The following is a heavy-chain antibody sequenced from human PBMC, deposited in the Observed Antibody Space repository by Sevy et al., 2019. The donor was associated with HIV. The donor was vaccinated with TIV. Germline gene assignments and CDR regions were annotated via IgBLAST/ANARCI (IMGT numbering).Heavy chain of an antibody. J-gene: IGHJ5*02. D-gene: IGHD2-2*01. Sequence: ASVKVSCKASGYKFTDYYIAWIRQAPGQGLEWMGWINPNGGGTGTTKYAPKFQGRVSMTMDTSIRTLRMELSGLRSDDTAVYYCARDTEFCSTTRCYSGFDPWGQGTLVTVSS. CDR2: INPNGGGTGTT. V-gene: IGHV1-2*02. CDR1: GYKFTDYY. CDR3: ARDTEFCSTTRCYSGFDP.